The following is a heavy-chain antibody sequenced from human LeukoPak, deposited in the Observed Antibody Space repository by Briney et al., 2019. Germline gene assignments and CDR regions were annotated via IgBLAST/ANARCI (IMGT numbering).Heavy chain of an antibody. CDR1: GGTFSSYA. D-gene: IGHD2-21*02. V-gene: IGHV1-69*01. Sequence: GASVKVSCKASGGTFSSYAISWVRQAPGQGLEWMGGIIPIFGTAIYAQKFQGRVTITADESTSTAYMELSSLRSEDTAVYYCARDCRGDCPEGDYWGQGTLVTVSS. J-gene: IGHJ4*02. CDR3: ARDCRGDCPEGDY. CDR2: IIPIFGTA.